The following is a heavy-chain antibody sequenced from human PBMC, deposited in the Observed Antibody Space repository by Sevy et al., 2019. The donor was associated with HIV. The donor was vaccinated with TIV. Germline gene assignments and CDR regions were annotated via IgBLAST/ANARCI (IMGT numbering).Heavy chain of an antibody. CDR2: INHSGSN. Sequence: SETLSLTCAVYGGSFSGYYWSWIRQSPGKGLEWIGEINHSGSNNANGSLKSRVTISIDTSKNQFSLRLNFVTAADTAVYYCARVRLAAAGDAFDIWGQGTMVTVSS. CDR1: GGSFSGYY. J-gene: IGHJ3*02. D-gene: IGHD6-13*01. V-gene: IGHV4-34*01. CDR3: ARVRLAAAGDAFDI.